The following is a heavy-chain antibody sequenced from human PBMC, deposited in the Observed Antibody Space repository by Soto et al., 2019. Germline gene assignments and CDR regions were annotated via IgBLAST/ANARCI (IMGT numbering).Heavy chain of an antibody. CDR2: ISSNGIGT. CDR1: GFTFSSDA. J-gene: IGHJ6*03. D-gene: IGHD6-6*01. V-gene: IGHV3-64*01. CDR3: ARRARADYYYMDV. Sequence: EVQLVESGGGLAQPGWSLRLSCAASGFTFSSDAMDWVRQAPGKGLEYVSGISSNGIGTYYASSVKGRFTISRDNSRDTVYLQMDSLRPEDMAVYYCARRARADYYYMDVWGKGTTVTVS.